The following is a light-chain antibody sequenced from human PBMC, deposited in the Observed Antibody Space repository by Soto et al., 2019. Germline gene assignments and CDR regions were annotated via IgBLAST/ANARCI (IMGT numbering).Light chain of an antibody. CDR2: DAS. Sequence: EIVLTQSPGTLSLSPGERATLSCRASQTVRNNFLAWYQQKPGQAPRLLIHDASSRATGIPDRFSGSGFATDFTLTIARLEPEDFAVYYCQQCSTSPLTFGGGTKVDIK. CDR3: QQCSTSPLT. CDR1: QTVRNNF. V-gene: IGKV3-20*01. J-gene: IGKJ4*01.